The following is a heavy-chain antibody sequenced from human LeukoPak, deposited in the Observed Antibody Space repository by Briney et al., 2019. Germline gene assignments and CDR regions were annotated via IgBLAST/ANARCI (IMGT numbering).Heavy chain of an antibody. D-gene: IGHD1/OR15-1a*01. J-gene: IGHJ6*02. CDR3: ARGASSWNIDYYVMDV. Sequence: GGSLRLSCAASGFTFSSYEMNWVRQAPGKGLEWVSYISSSSSTIYYADSVKGRFTISRDNTKNSLYLQMSSLRAEDTAVYYCARGASSWNIDYYVMDVWGQGTTVTVSS. CDR2: ISSSSSTI. CDR1: GFTFSSYE. V-gene: IGHV3-48*03.